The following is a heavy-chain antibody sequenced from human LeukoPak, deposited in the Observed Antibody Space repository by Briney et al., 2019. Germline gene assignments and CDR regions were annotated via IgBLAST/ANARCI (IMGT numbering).Heavy chain of an antibody. CDR3: ARGRGRDVSFYYGMDV. Sequence: SETLSLTCAVSGYSISSGYYWGWLRQPPGKGLEWIGSIYHSGSTYYNPSLKSRVTISVDTSRNQFSLKLSSVTAADTAVYYCARGRGRDVSFYYGMDVWGQGTTVTVSS. D-gene: IGHD3-10*01. V-gene: IGHV4-38-2*01. J-gene: IGHJ6*02. CDR1: GYSISSGYY. CDR2: IYHSGST.